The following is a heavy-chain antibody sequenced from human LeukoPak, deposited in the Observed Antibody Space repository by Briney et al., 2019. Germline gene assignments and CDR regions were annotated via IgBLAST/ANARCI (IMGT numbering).Heavy chain of an antibody. D-gene: IGHD1-26*01. J-gene: IGHJ3*01. Sequence: SETLSLTCAVSGGSISSSNWWSWVRQPPGKGLEWIGEIYHSGSTNYNPSLKSRVTISVDKSKNQFSLKLSSVTAADTAVYYCTRTRSRADSPDAFDVWGQGTMVTVSS. CDR3: TRTRSRADSPDAFDV. V-gene: IGHV4-4*02. CDR1: GGSISSSNW. CDR2: IYHSGST.